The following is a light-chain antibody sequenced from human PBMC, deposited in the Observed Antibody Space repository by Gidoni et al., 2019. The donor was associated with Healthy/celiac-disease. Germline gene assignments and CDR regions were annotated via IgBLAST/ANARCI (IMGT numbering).Light chain of an antibody. CDR2: GAS. CDR1: QSVSSSY. V-gene: IGKV3-20*01. CDR3: QQYGSPLT. J-gene: IGKJ4*01. Sequence: EIVLTQSPGTLSLSPGERATLSCRASQSVSSSYLAWYQQKPGQAPRRLIYGASSRATGIPDRFSGSGSGTDFTLTISRLEPEDFAVYYCQQYGSPLTFGGGTKVEIK.